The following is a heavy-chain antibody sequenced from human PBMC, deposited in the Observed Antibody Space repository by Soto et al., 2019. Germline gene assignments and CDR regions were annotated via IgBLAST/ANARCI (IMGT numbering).Heavy chain of an antibody. CDR2: MNPGSGDT. CDR1: GYSFTNKD. CDR3: ARMETFRLVNWFDP. D-gene: IGHD3-16*01. V-gene: IGHV1-8*01. J-gene: IGHJ5*02. Sequence: ASVKVSCKASGYSFTNKDVSWVRQATGQGLEWMGWMNPGSGDTGYAQKFQGRVTMTRDISIATAYMELSSLRSDDTAIYYCARMETFRLVNWFDPWGQGTLVTVSS.